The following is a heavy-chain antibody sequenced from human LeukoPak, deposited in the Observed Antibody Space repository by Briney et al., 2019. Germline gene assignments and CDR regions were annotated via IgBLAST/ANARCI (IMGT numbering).Heavy chain of an antibody. D-gene: IGHD4-11*01. J-gene: IGHJ4*02. CDR3: ARSSPGNYGYNFDY. CDR1: GGSISSYY. Sequence: SETLSLTCAVSGGSISSYYWNWIRQPPGKGLEWIGYIYYSGTTNYNPSLKSRVTISVDTSKNRFSLRLSSVTAADTAVYYCARSSPGNYGYNFDYWGQGTLVTVSS. CDR2: IYYSGTT. V-gene: IGHV4-59*01.